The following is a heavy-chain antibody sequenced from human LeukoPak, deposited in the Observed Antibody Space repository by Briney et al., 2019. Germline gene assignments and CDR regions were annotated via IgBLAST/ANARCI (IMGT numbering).Heavy chain of an antibody. J-gene: IGHJ4*02. Sequence: ASVKVSCKASGYTFTSYGISWVRQAPGQGLEWMGWISPYNGNTNYAQKFQGRATMTTDTSTSTAYMELRSLRSDDTAVCYCARHFYGSGTYYHFDYWGQGTLVTVSS. D-gene: IGHD3-10*01. CDR2: ISPYNGNT. CDR1: GYTFTSYG. V-gene: IGHV1-18*01. CDR3: ARHFYGSGTYYHFDY.